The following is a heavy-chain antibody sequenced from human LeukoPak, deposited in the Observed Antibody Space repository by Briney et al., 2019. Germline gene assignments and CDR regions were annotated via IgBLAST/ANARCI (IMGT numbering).Heavy chain of an antibody. D-gene: IGHD3-3*01. CDR1: GFTFSSYG. V-gene: IGHV3-33*06. J-gene: IGHJ4*02. CDR3: AKEKIRFFDY. Sequence: GGSLRPSCAASGFTFSSYGMHWVRQAPGKGLEWVAVIWYDGSNKYYADSVKGRFTISRDNSKNTLYLQMNSLRAEDTAVYYCAKEKIRFFDYWGQGTLVTVSS. CDR2: IWYDGSNK.